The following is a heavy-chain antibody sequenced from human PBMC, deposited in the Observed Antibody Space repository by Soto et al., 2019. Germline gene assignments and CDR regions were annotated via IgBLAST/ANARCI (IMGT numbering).Heavy chain of an antibody. V-gene: IGHV3-30-3*01. CDR3: ARDYGITMIVAHAFDI. D-gene: IGHD3-22*01. Sequence: RLSCAASGFTFSSYAMHWVRQAPGKGLEWVAVISYDGSNKYYADSVKGRFTISRDNSKNTLYLQMNSLRAEDTAVYYCARDYGITMIVAHAFDIWGQGTMVTVSS. CDR1: GFTFSSYA. J-gene: IGHJ3*02. CDR2: ISYDGSNK.